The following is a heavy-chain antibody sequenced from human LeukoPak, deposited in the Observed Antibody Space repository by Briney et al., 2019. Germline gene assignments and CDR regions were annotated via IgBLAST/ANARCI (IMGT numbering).Heavy chain of an antibody. V-gene: IGHV3-30*02. J-gene: IGHJ4*02. Sequence: PGGSLRLSCAASGFTFSSYGMHWVRQAPGKGLEWVAFIRYDGSNKYYADSVKGRFTISRDNSKNTLYLQMNSLRAEDTAVYYCAKDAQASQRWLQPYFDYWGQGTLVTVSS. CDR1: GFTFSSYG. D-gene: IGHD5-24*01. CDR3: AKDAQASQRWLQPYFDY. CDR2: IRYDGSNK.